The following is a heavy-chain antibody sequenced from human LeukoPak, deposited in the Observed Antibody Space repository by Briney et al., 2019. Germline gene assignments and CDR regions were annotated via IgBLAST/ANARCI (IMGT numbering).Heavy chain of an antibody. CDR3: TKDAGPFYDWFDP. CDR2: INDNSRNT. V-gene: IGHV3-23*01. J-gene: IGHJ5*02. CDR1: GFSFSRYG. D-gene: IGHD2/OR15-2a*01. Sequence: GGSLRLSCAASGFSFSRYGMAWFRQIPGRGVEWVSTINDNSRNTHYADSVKARFTISRDNSKNTLYLEMHSLRVEDTALYYCTKDAGPFYDWFDPWGPGTRVTVSS.